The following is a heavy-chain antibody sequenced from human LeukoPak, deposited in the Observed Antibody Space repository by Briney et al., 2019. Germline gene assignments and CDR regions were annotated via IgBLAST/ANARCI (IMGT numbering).Heavy chain of an antibody. CDR2: IYSGGST. J-gene: IGHJ3*02. V-gene: IGHV3-53*01. D-gene: IGHD5-24*01. CDR3: ARYMAGRDGYKVDAFDI. CDR1: GFTVSSNY. Sequence: TGGSLRLSCAASGFTVSSNYMSWVRQAPGKGLEWVSVIYSGGSTYYADSVKGRFTISRDSSKNTLYLQMNSLRAEDTAVYYCARYMAGRDGYKVDAFDIWGQGTMVTVSS.